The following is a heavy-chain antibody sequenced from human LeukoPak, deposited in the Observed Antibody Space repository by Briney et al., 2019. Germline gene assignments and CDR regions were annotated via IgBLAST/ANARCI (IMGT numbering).Heavy chain of an antibody. J-gene: IGHJ5*02. Sequence: ASVKVSCKASGYTFTNYDINWVRQAPGQGLEWIGWVSGYNGNTNYAQKFEGRVAMTTDTSSSTAYMELRCLRSDDTAIYYCARGDWFDPWGQGTLVTVSS. CDR3: ARGDWFDP. D-gene: IGHD2-21*01. CDR2: VSGYNGNT. V-gene: IGHV1-18*01. CDR1: GYTFTNYD.